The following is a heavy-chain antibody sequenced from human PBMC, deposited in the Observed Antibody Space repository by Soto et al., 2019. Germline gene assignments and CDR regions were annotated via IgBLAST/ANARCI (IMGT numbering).Heavy chain of an antibody. Sequence: GESLKISCKGSGYSFTSYWIGWVRQMPGKGLEWMGIVYPGDSATRYSPSSQGQVTISADKSITTAYLQWSSLKASDTAIYYCARRAFCGGDCTARPQDYYGMDVWGQGTAVTAS. CDR1: GYSFTSYW. V-gene: IGHV5-51*01. J-gene: IGHJ6*02. CDR2: VYPGDSAT. CDR3: ARRAFCGGDCTARPQDYYGMDV. D-gene: IGHD2-21*02.